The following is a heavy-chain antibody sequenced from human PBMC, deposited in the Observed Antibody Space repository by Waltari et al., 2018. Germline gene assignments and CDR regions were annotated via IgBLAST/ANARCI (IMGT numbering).Heavy chain of an antibody. J-gene: IGHJ4*02. Sequence: VQLVESGGGLVHPGGSLRLACAASAFTFGTSWMNWVRQAPGRGTEWVANIKPDGSRRSYVDFVRGRFTISRDNAKSSLYLQINSLTVEDTAIYYCARDRGWRQFDYWGQGALVIVSS. CDR1: AFTFGTSW. CDR3: ARDRGWRQFDY. V-gene: IGHV3-7*04. CDR2: IKPDGSRR.